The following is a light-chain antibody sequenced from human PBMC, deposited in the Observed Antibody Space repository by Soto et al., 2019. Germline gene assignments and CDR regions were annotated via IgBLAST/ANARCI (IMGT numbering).Light chain of an antibody. CDR1: QSVSRSN. CDR3: EQYWSAPSSIT. CDR2: GTA. Sequence: EIVLTQSPDTLSLSPGERATVSCRASQSVSRSNLAWYQHKPGQAPRLLIYGTANRATVIRDRFTGSGSGTDLPLTISSLEPEAVAVYYCEQYWSAPSSITFGQGTRLEI. V-gene: IGKV3-20*01. J-gene: IGKJ5*01.